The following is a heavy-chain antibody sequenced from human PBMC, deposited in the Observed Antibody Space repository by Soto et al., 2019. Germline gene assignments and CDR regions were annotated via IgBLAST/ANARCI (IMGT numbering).Heavy chain of an antibody. V-gene: IGHV3-9*01. J-gene: IGHJ4*02. CDR1: GFTFDDYA. CDR3: AKAYYYNSGSYEGFLDY. D-gene: IGHD3-10*01. CDR2: ISWNSRSI. Sequence: GGSLRLSCAASGFTFDDYAMHWVRQAPGKGLEWVSGISWNSRSIGYADSVKGRFTISRDNAKNSLHLQMNSLRAEDTAFYYCAKAYYYNSGSYEGFLDYWGQGTLVTVSS.